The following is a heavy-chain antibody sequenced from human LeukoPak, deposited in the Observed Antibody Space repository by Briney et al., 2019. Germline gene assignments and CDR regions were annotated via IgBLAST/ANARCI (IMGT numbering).Heavy chain of an antibody. CDR2: IYSGGST. V-gene: IGHV3-66*02. CDR3: ASQDYDILTGYSYSGNYFNY. CDR1: GFTFSSNY. D-gene: IGHD3-9*01. Sequence: GGSLRLSCTASGFTFSSNYMSWVRQAPGKGLEWVSVIYSGGSTHYADSVKGRFTISRDNSKNTVYLQMNSLRAEDTAVYYCASQDYDILTGYSYSGNYFNYWGQGILVTVSS. J-gene: IGHJ4*02.